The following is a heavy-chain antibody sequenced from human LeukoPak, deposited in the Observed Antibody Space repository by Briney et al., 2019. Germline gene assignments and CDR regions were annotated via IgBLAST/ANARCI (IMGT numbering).Heavy chain of an antibody. CDR3: ARDYDSSEGWFDP. D-gene: IGHD3-22*01. CDR1: GGTFSSYA. Sequence: SVKVSCKASGGTFSSYAISWVRQAPGQGLEWMGRIIPILGIANYAQKFQGRVTITADKSTSTAYMELSSLRSEDTAVYYCARDYDSSEGWFDPWGQGTLVTVSS. CDR2: IIPILGIA. V-gene: IGHV1-69*04. J-gene: IGHJ5*02.